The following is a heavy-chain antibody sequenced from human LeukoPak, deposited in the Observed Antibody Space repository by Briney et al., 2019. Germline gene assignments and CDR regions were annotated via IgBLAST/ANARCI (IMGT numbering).Heavy chain of an antibody. D-gene: IGHD2-15*01. CDR3: ARVLRYCSGGNCYSGGLGYMDV. J-gene: IGHJ6*03. Sequence: GSLRLSCAASGFTFSDYNMRWIRQAPGKGLEWVSSISRSGSTKYYADSVKGRSTISRDNAKNSLFLQMNSLRAEDTAVYYCARVLRYCSGGNCYSGGLGYMDVWGKGTTVTISS. V-gene: IGHV3-11*01. CDR2: ISRSGSTK. CDR1: GFTFSDYN.